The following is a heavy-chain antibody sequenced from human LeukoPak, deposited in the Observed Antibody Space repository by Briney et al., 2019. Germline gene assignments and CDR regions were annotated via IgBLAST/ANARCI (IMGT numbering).Heavy chain of an antibody. Sequence: PGGSLRLSCVASGFTFSDYYMSWIRQAPGKGLEWVSYISSSGSTIYYADSVKGRFTISRDNAKNSLYLQMNSLRAEDTAVYYCARENNRYCSGGSCYYLDYWGQGTLVTVSS. CDR3: ARENNRYCSGGSCYYLDY. CDR2: ISSSGSTI. V-gene: IGHV3-11*01. D-gene: IGHD2-15*01. J-gene: IGHJ4*02. CDR1: GFTFSDYY.